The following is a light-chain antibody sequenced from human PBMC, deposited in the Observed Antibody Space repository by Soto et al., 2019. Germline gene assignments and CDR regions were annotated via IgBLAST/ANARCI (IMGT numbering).Light chain of an antibody. Sequence: QLVLTQSPSASASLGASVKLTCTLSSGHSSYAIAWHQQQPEKGPRFLLKINSDGSHSKGDGIPDRFSGSSSGAERYLTISNLQSEDEADYYCQAWGTGTKRMFGGGTQLTVL. J-gene: IGLJ3*02. CDR3: QAWGTGTKRM. V-gene: IGLV4-69*02. CDR1: SGHSSYA. CDR2: INSDGSH.